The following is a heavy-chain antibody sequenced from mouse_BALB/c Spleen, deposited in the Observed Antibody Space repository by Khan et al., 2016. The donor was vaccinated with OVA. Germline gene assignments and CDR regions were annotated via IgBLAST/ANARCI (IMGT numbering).Heavy chain of an antibody. CDR2: INPSTGYT. CDR1: GYTFTSYW. CDR3: ARRGLRWDFDY. V-gene: IGHV1-7*01. Sequence: LQESGAELAKPGASVKMSCKASGYTFTSYWMHWVKQRPGQGLEWIGYINPSTGYTEYNQNFKDKATLTADKSSSTAYMQLSSLTSEDSTVYYCARRGLRWDFDYWGQGTTLTVSS. J-gene: IGHJ2*01. D-gene: IGHD1-1*01.